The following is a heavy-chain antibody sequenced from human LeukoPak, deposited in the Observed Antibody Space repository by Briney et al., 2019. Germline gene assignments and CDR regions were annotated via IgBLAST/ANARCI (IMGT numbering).Heavy chain of an antibody. D-gene: IGHD3-10*01. V-gene: IGHV3-30*04. Sequence: GGSLRLSCAASGSTFSSYAMHWVRQAPGKGLEWVAVISYDGSNKYYADSVKGRFTISRDNSKNTLYLQMNSLRAEDTAVYYCARDPYYGSGSYYPNYMDVWGKGTTVTVSS. J-gene: IGHJ6*03. CDR2: ISYDGSNK. CDR3: ARDPYYGSGSYYPNYMDV. CDR1: GSTFSSYA.